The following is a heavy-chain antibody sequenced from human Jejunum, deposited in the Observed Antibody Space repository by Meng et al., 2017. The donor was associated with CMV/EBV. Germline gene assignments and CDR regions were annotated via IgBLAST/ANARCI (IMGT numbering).Heavy chain of an antibody. CDR1: FIFSNYA. V-gene: IGHV3-30-3*01. J-gene: IGHJ4*02. Sequence: FIFSNYAIHWVRQAPGKGLEWVAVISYDGSAKYYADSVKGRFTISRDNSENTLYLQLDSLRADDSAVYYCAREGMITVWQATFYFDYWGQGALVTVSS. CDR2: ISYDGSAK. CDR3: AREGMITVWQATFYFDY. D-gene: IGHD3-16*01.